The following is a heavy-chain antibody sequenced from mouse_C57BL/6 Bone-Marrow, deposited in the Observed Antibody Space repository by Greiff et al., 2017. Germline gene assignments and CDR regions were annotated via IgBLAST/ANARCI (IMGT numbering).Heavy chain of an antibody. J-gene: IGHJ4*01. Sequence: EVQLQESGAELVRPGASVKLSCKASGFNIKDDYMHWVKQRPEQGLEWIGWIDPENGDTEYAAKFQGKATITADTSSNTAYLQLSSLTSEDTAVYCCTTRAVDYWGQGTSVTVSA. CDR3: TTRAVDY. CDR2: IDPENGDT. CDR1: GFNIKDDY. D-gene: IGHD3-3*01. V-gene: IGHV14-4*01.